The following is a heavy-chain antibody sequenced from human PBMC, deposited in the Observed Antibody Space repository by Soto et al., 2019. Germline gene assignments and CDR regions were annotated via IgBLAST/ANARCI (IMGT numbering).Heavy chain of an antibody. CDR3: GRIPVGQTYEWFDP. D-gene: IGHD3-3*01. CDR1: GFTFDDYG. J-gene: IGHJ5*02. CDR2: ITWNGDRT. Sequence: PGGSLRLSCAASGFTFDDYGMTWVRQGPGKGLEWVSGITWNGDRTQYGDPVMGRFIISRDNAKNAPYLEMNSVRAEDTALYYCGRIPVGQTYEWFDPWGQGTLVTVS. V-gene: IGHV3-20*04.